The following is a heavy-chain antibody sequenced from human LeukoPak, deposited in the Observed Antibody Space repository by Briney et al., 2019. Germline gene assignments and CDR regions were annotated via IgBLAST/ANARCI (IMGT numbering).Heavy chain of an antibody. Sequence: GGSLRLSCAASGFTVSSNYMSWVRQAPGKGLEWVSVIYSGGSTYYADSVKGRFTISRDNSKNTLYLQMNSLRAEDTAVYYCARAKNYYDSSGYYPVFVDYWGQGTLVTVSS. CDR3: ARAKNYYDSSGYYPVFVDY. V-gene: IGHV3-66*01. J-gene: IGHJ4*02. D-gene: IGHD3-22*01. CDR1: GFTVSSNY. CDR2: IYSGGST.